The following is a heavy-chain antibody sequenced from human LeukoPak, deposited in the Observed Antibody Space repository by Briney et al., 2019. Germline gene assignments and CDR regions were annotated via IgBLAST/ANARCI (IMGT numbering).Heavy chain of an antibody. V-gene: IGHV4-38-2*02. J-gene: IGHJ4*02. CDR1: GYSISSGYY. Sequence: SETLSLTCTVSGYSISSGYYWGWIRQPPGKGLEWIASIYHSGSTYYNPSLKSRVTISVDTSKNQFSLKLSSVTAPDTAVYYCAREVDYYDSSGYYLTDYWGQGTLVTVSS. CDR2: IYHSGST. CDR3: AREVDYYDSSGYYLTDY. D-gene: IGHD3-22*01.